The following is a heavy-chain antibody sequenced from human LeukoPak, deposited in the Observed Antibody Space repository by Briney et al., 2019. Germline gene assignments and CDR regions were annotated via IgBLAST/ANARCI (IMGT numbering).Heavy chain of an antibody. J-gene: IGHJ4*02. CDR3: AREQRWNDHDLDY. V-gene: IGHV4-4*07. CDR2: FCTTGST. CDR1: GGAISRWC. Sequence: SETLSLTCTVSGGAISRWCWSWLRQPAGKGREWIGRFCTTGSTNYSPSLKSRVTMSVDTSKNQFSLNLISVTAADTAVYYCAREQRWNDHDLDYWGQGTLVTVSS. D-gene: IGHD1-1*01.